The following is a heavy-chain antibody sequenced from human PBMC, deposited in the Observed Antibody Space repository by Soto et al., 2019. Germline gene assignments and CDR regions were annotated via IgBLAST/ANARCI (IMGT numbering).Heavy chain of an antibody. CDR2: IYTSGST. Sequence: QVQLQESGPGLVKPSETLSLTCTVSGGSISSYYWSWIRQPAGKGLEWIGRIYTSGSTNYNPSLRSRVTMSVDTAKNQFALKLSSVTAADTAVYYCARDMTTVRRGGMDVWGQGTTVTVSS. D-gene: IGHD4-4*01. CDR1: GGSISSYY. V-gene: IGHV4-4*07. J-gene: IGHJ6*02. CDR3: ARDMTTVRRGGMDV.